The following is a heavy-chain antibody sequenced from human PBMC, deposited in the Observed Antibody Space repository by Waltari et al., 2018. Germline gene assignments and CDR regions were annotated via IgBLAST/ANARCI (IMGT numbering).Heavy chain of an antibody. Sequence: EVQLVQSGAEVKQPGASLKISCKGSGYSFTSYWIGWVRQLPGKGREGMGIIEPGDSDTRYSPSFQGQVTISADKSISTAYLQWSSLKASDTAIYYCARLYASGWYPIDYWGQGTLVTVSS. V-gene: IGHV5-51*01. CDR3: ARLYASGWYPIDY. CDR1: GYSFTSYW. CDR2: IEPGDSDT. D-gene: IGHD6-19*01. J-gene: IGHJ4*02.